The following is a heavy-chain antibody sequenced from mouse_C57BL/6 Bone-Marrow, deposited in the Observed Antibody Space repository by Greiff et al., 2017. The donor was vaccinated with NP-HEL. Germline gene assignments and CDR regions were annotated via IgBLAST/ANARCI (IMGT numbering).Heavy chain of an antibody. V-gene: IGHV14-4*01. Sequence: VQLQQSGAELVRPGASVKLSCTASGFNIKDDYMHWVKQRPEQGLEWIGWIDPENGDTEYAPKFQGKATITADTSSNTAYLQLSSLSSEDSSVYYCARDYYGSRPPAWFAYWGQGTLVTVSA. CDR3: ARDYYGSRPPAWFAY. CDR1: GFNIKDDY. D-gene: IGHD1-1*01. J-gene: IGHJ3*01. CDR2: IDPENGDT.